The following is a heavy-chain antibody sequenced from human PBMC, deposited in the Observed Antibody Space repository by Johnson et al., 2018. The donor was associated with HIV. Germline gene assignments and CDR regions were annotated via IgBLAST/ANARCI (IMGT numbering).Heavy chain of an antibody. J-gene: IGHJ3*02. CDR2: ISYDGSNK. D-gene: IGHD2-21*02. V-gene: IGHV3-30-3*01. CDR3: ARDLLIAYCGGDCWDAFDI. Sequence: VQLVESGGGVVQPGRSLRLSCAASGFTFSSYAMHWVRQAPGKGLAWVAVISYDGSNKYYADSVKGRFTISRDNSKNTLYLQMNSLRAEDTAVYYCARDLLIAYCGGDCWDAFDIWGQGTMVTVSS. CDR1: GFTFSSYA.